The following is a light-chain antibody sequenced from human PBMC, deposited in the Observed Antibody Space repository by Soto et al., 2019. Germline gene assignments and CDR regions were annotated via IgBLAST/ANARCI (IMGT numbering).Light chain of an antibody. V-gene: IGKV2-28*01. CDR1: QNLMHSNGYNY. J-gene: IGKJ1*01. CDR3: MQTLQTPT. Sequence: DIVMTQSPLSLPVTPGEPASISCRSSQNLMHSNGYNYLDWYLLKPGQSPQLLIHLGSNRASGVPDRFSGRGSGTDFTLKISRVEAEDVGVYYCMQTLQTPTFGQGTKVEIK. CDR2: LGS.